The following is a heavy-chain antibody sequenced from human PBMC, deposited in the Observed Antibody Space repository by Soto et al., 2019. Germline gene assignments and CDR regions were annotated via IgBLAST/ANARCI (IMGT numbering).Heavy chain of an antibody. J-gene: IGHJ4*02. Sequence: QVQLQESGPGLVKPSQTLSLTCTVSGGSISSGGYYWSWIRQHPGKGLEWIGYIYYSGSTYYNPSLKSRVTISIDPSKNLFSLKLSSVTAADTAVYYCERGGGRWYFDYWGQGTLVTVSS. CDR1: GGSISSGGYY. V-gene: IGHV4-31*03. D-gene: IGHD2-15*01. CDR2: IYYSGST. CDR3: ERGGGRWYFDY.